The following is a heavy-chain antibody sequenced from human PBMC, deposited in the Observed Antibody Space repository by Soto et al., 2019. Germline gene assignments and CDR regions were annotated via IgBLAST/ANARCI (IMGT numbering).Heavy chain of an antibody. J-gene: IGHJ4*02. CDR1: GFTFSNYN. CDR2: ISSSGSYI. CDR3: ARNLMDYDILTGYYMGYYFDY. D-gene: IGHD3-9*01. Sequence: GGSLRLSCAASGFTFSNYNMNWVRQAPGKGLEWVSFISSSGSYIYYADSVKGRFTISRDNAKNSLYLQMSSLRSEDTAVYYCARNLMDYDILTGYYMGYYFDYWGQGTLVTVSS. V-gene: IGHV3-21*01.